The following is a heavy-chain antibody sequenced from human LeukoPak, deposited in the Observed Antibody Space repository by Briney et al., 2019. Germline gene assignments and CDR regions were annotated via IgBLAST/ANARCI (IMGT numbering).Heavy chain of an antibody. CDR1: GGSISSYY. Sequence: SETLSLTCTVSGGSISSYYWSWIRQPPGKGLEWIGYIYYSGSTNYNPSLKSRVTISVDTSKNQFSLKLSSVTAADTAVYYCARVGDDFWSGYQDYWGQGTLVTVS. J-gene: IGHJ4*02. CDR3: ARVGDDFWSGYQDY. V-gene: IGHV4-59*01. D-gene: IGHD3-3*01. CDR2: IYYSGST.